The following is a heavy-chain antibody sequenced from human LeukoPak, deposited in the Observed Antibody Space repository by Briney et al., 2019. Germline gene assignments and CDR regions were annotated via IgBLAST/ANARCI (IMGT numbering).Heavy chain of an antibody. J-gene: IGHJ4*02. V-gene: IGHV3-7*01. CDR2: IKQDGNEK. Sequence: GGSLRLSCAASGFTFSSHWMSRVRQAPGKGLEWVANIKQDGNEKYYADSVKGRFTISRDNGKNSLDLQMNSLRADDTAVYYCARDTLGEGEDANYAVYYFDYWGQGTVVTVSS. CDR1: GFTFSSHW. CDR3: ARDTLGEGEDANYAVYYFDY. D-gene: IGHD4/OR15-4a*01.